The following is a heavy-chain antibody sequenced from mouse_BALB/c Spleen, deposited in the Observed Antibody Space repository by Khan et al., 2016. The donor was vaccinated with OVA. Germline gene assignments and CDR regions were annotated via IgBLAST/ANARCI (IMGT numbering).Heavy chain of an antibody. V-gene: IGHV3-2*02. J-gene: IGHJ2*01. CDR3: ARINGGDFDY. Sequence: EVQLQESGPGLVKPSQSLSLTCTVTGYSITSDYAWNWIRQFPGNKLEWMGYISYSGNTKYNPSLKSRISITRDTSKNQFFLQLHSVTTEDTATYYCARINGGDFDYWGQGTTLTGSS. CDR1: GYSITSDYA. CDR2: ISYSGNT.